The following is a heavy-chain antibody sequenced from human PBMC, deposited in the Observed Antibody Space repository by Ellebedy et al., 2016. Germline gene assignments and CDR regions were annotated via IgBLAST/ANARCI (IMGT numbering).Heavy chain of an antibody. D-gene: IGHD3-22*01. CDR3: TTNHYGSSNH. J-gene: IGHJ5*02. CDR2: IYSKANGGTT. V-gene: IGHV3-15*01. CDR1: GFTFSNAW. Sequence: GESLKISXAASGFTFSNAWMTWVRQAPGKGLEWVGRIYSKANGGTTDYTAPVKGRFIISRDDSQNTLYLQMNSLKTEDTGVYYCTTNHYGSSNHWGQGTLVTVSS.